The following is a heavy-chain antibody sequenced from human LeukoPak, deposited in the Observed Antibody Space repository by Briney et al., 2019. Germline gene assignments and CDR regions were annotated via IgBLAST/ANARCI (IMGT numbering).Heavy chain of an antibody. CDR2: ISSSSSYI. D-gene: IGHD1-26*01. J-gene: IGHJ4*02. CDR1: GFTFSSYS. Sequence: GGSLRLSCAASGFTFSSYSMNWVRQAPGKGLEWVSSISSSSSYIYYADSVRGRFTISRDSPQNTLYLQMYSLRVEDTAVYYCAKKAFGGYYYLDYWGQGTLVTVSS. V-gene: IGHV3-21*04. CDR3: AKKAFGGYYYLDY.